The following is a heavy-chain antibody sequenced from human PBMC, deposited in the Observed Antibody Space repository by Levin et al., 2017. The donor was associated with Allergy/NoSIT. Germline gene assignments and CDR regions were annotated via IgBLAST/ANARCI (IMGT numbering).Heavy chain of an antibody. J-gene: IGHJ4*02. V-gene: IGHV4-38-2*01. D-gene: IGHD6-19*01. CDR1: GYSISSGYY. Sequence: GSLRLSCAVSGYSISSGYYWGWIRQTPGKGLEWIGNIYRSGSIYYNPSLKSRVTISVDTSKNQFSLKLNSVTAADTAIYYCARGVGDSSGCYFDFWGQGTLVTVSS. CDR3: ARGVGDSSGCYFDF. CDR2: IYRSGSI.